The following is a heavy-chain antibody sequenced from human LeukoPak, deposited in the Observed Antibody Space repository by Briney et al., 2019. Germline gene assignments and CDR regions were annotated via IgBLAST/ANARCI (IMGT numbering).Heavy chain of an antibody. D-gene: IGHD3-10*01. CDR1: GFTFSSYA. Sequence: GGSLRLSCAASGFTFSSYAMYWVRQAPGKGLEYVSAISSNGGSTYYASSVKGRFTISRDYSKNTVYLQMGSLRAEDMAVYYCAPYYYGSGSYSPLGYWGQGTLVTVSS. CDR2: ISSNGGST. V-gene: IGHV3-64*01. J-gene: IGHJ4*02. CDR3: APYYYGSGSYSPLGY.